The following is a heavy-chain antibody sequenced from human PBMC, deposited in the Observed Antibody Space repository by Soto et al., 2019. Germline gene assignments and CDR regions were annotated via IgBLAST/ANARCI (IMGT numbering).Heavy chain of an antibody. V-gene: IGHV4-59*01. Sequence: PSETLSLTCTVSGGSISSYYWSWIRQPPGKGLEWIGYIYYSGSTNYNPSLKSRVTISVDTSKNQFSLKLSSVTAADTAVYYCARYRLRGIAAAGWFDPWGQGTLVTVSS. CDR2: IYYSGST. J-gene: IGHJ5*02. CDR3: ARYRLRGIAAAGWFDP. D-gene: IGHD6-13*01. CDR1: GGSISSYY.